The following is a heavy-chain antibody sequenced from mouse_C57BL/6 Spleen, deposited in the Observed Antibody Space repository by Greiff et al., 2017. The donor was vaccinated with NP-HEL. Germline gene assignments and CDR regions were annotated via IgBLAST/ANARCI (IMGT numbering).Heavy chain of an antibody. V-gene: IGHV5-17*01. J-gene: IGHJ2*01. CDR1: GFTFSDYG. Sequence: EVKLVESGGGLVKPGGSLKLSCAASGFTFSDYGMHWVRQAPEKGLEWVAYISSGSSTIDYADTVKGRFTIARDNAKNTLCLQMTSLRSEDTAMYYCARELGRGVDYWGQGTTLTVSS. CDR3: ARELGRGVDY. D-gene: IGHD3-1*01. CDR2: ISSGSSTI.